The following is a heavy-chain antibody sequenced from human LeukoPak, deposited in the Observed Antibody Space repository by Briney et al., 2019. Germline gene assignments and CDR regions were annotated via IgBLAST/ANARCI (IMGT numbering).Heavy chain of an antibody. J-gene: IGHJ6*02. CDR1: GFTFSSYS. CDR2: ISSSSSTI. CDR3: ARDGDYYDSSGYYGMDV. V-gene: IGHV3-48*01. D-gene: IGHD3-22*01. Sequence: PGRSLRLSCAASGFTFSSYSMNWVRQAPGKGLEWVSYISSSSSTIYYADSVKGRFTISRDNAKNSLYLQMNSLRAEDTAVYYCARDGDYYDSSGYYGMDVWGQGTTVTVSS.